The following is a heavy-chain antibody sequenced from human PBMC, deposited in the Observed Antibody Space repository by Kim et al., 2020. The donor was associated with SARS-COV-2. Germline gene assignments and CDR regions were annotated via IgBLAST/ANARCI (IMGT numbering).Heavy chain of an antibody. J-gene: IGHJ6*02. Sequence: GGSLRLTCAASGFTFSSYSMNWVRQAPGKGLEWVSSISSSSSYIYYADSVKGRFTISRDNAKNSLYLQMNSLRAEDTAVYYCARVPLYCSSTSFYPVYYYYYGMDVWGQGTTVTVSS. V-gene: IGHV3-21*01. CDR1: GFTFSSYS. CDR2: ISSSSSYI. CDR3: ARVPLYCSSTSFYPVYYYYYGMDV. D-gene: IGHD2-2*01.